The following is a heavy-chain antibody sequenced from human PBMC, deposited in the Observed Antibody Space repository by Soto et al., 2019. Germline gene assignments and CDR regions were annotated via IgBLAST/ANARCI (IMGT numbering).Heavy chain of an antibody. CDR1: GFSLSSTRMA. CDR3: AHIVVAGLGYIFDY. D-gene: IGHD6-19*01. CDR2: IYWDDDK. V-gene: IGHV2-5*02. J-gene: IGHJ4*02. Sequence: QITLKESGPTLVKPTQTLTLTCTFSGFSLSSTRMAVGWIRQPPGKALEWLALIYWDDDKRYSPFLKSRLTITKHTSKIQVVLTMSNMDPVDTARYYCAHIVVAGLGYIFDYWGQGTRVTVSS.